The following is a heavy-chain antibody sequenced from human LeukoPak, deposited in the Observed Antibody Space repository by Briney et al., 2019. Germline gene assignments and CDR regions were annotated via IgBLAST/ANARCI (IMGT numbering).Heavy chain of an antibody. V-gene: IGHV1-18*01. CDR2: ISAYNGNT. J-gene: IGHJ4*02. CDR1: GHTFTSYG. Sequence: ASVKVSCKASGHTFTSYGINWVRQAPGQGLEWMGWISAYNGNTNYAQKLQGRVTMTTDTSTSTAYMELRSLRSDDTAVYYCARGDYYGSGTYYKKTVDYWGQGTLVTVSS. D-gene: IGHD3-10*01. CDR3: ARGDYYGSGTYYKKTVDY.